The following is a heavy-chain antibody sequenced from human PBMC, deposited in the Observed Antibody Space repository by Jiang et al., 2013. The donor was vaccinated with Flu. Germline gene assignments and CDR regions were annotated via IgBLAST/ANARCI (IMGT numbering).Heavy chain of an antibody. CDR2: LFYNGIT. CDR1: GDSVTSFY. D-gene: IGHD3-16*01. J-gene: IGHJ2*01. V-gene: IGHV4-59*02. CDR3: ARADVFDWYFDL. Sequence: LLKPSETLSLTCAVSGDSVTSFYWTWIRQSPGKGLECIGYLFYNGITYYNPSLKGRVSMSIDTSKNQVSLRLSSVAAADTATYFCARADVFDWYFDLWGRGTLVTVSS.